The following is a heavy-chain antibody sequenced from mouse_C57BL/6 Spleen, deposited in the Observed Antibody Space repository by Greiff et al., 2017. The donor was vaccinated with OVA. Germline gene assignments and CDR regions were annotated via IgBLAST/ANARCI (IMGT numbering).Heavy chain of an antibody. CDR2: INPSNGGT. D-gene: IGHD2-2*01. Sequence: QVQLQQSGTELVKPGASVKLSCKASGYTFTSYLMHWVKQRPGQGLEWIGNINPSNGGTNYNEKFKSKATLTVDKSSSTAYMQLSSLTSEDSAVYYCARCYYGYDGYYYAMDYWGQGTSVTVSS. J-gene: IGHJ4*01. CDR3: ARCYYGYDGYYYAMDY. V-gene: IGHV1-53*01. CDR1: GYTFTSYL.